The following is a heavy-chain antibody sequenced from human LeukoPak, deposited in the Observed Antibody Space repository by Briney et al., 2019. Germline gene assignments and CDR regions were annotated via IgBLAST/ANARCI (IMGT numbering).Heavy chain of an antibody. Sequence: SETLSLTCTVSGYSVSSDYYWGWIRQPPGKGLEWIGNIYHDGSTYYNPSLKSRVTISVDTSKNQFSLKLSSVTAADTAVYYCARGDGSGSYYTWFDPWGQGTLVTVSS. CDR2: IYHDGST. J-gene: IGHJ5*02. V-gene: IGHV4-38-2*02. CDR1: GYSVSSDYY. D-gene: IGHD3-10*01. CDR3: ARGDGSGSYYTWFDP.